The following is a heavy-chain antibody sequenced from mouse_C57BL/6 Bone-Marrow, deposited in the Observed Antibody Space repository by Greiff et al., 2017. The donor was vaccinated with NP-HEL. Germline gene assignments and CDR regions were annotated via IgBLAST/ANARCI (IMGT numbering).Heavy chain of an antibody. CDR3: ARKESFITTVVGAMDY. V-gene: IGHV5-17*01. D-gene: IGHD1-1*01. CDR1: GFTFSDYG. J-gene: IGHJ4*01. Sequence: DVKLVESGGGLVKPGGSLKLSCAASGFTFSDYGMHWVRQAPEKGLEWVAYISSGSSTIYYADTVKGRFTISRDNAKNTLFLQMTSLRSEDTAMYYCARKESFITTVVGAMDYWGQGTSVTVSS. CDR2: ISSGSSTI.